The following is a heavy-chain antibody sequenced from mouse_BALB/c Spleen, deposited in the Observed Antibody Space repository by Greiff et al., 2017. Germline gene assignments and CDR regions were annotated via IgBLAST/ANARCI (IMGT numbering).Heavy chain of an antibody. V-gene: IGHV5-17*02. J-gene: IGHJ4*01. CDR2: ISSGSSTI. CDR1: GFTFSSFG. Sequence: EVKLMESGGGLVQPGGSRKLSCAASGFTFSSFGMHWVRQAPEKGLEWVAYISSGSSTIYYADTVKGRFTISRDNPKNTLFLQMTSLRSEDTAMYYCAIYRFYAMDYWGQGTSVTVSS. D-gene: IGHD2-14*01. CDR3: AIYRFYAMDY.